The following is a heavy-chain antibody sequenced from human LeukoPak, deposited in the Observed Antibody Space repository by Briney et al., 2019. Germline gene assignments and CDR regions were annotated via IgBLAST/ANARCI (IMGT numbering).Heavy chain of an antibody. V-gene: IGHV4-31*03. CDR1: GGSISSGGYY. J-gene: IGHJ5*02. Sequence: SETLSLTCTVSGGSISSGGYYWSWIRQHPGKGLEWIGYIYYSGTSYYNPSLKSRVTISVDTSKNQFSLKLSSVTAADTAVYYCAREDGVALTRWFDHWGQGTLVTVSS. CDR3: AREDGVALTRWFDH. CDR2: IYYSGTS. D-gene: IGHD3-3*01.